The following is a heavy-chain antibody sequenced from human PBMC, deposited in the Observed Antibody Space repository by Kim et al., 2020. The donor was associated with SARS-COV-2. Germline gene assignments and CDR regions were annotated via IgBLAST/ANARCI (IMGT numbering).Heavy chain of an antibody. CDR3: AKDVAYYYGSGSLNWFDP. CDR1: GFTFSNFA. Sequence: GGSLRLSCAASGFTFSNFAMSWVRQAPGKGLEWVSSISATGGSTYYADSLKDRFTISRDNYRRTLYLQVKSLRAEDTGVYYCAKDVAYYYGSGSLNWFDPWGQGTPVTVPS. CDR2: ISATGGST. J-gene: IGHJ5*02. D-gene: IGHD3-10*01. V-gene: IGHV3-23*01.